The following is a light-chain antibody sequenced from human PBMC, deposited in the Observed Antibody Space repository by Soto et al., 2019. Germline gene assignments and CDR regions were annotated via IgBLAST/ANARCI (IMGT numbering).Light chain of an antibody. CDR2: GAS. CDR1: QSVSSSY. CDR3: QQYGSSLTWT. Sequence: EIVLTQSSGTLSLSPGERATLSCRASQSVSSSYLAWYQQKPGQAPRLLIYGASSRATGIPDRFSGSGSGKDFTLTISRLEPEDFAVYYCQQYGSSLTWTFGQGTKV. V-gene: IGKV3-20*01. J-gene: IGKJ1*01.